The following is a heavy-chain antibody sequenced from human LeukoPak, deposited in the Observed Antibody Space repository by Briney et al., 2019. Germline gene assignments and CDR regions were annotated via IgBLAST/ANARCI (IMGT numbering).Heavy chain of an antibody. CDR3: ARGSWNDVGEYNWFDP. Sequence: GGSLRLSCAASGFTFSSYGMSWVRQAPGKGLEWVSAISGSGGSTYYADSVKGRFTISRDNSKNTLYLQMNSLRAEDTAVYYCARGSWNDVGEYNWFDPWGQGTLVTVSS. V-gene: IGHV3-23*01. D-gene: IGHD1-1*01. CDR2: ISGSGGST. J-gene: IGHJ5*02. CDR1: GFTFSSYG.